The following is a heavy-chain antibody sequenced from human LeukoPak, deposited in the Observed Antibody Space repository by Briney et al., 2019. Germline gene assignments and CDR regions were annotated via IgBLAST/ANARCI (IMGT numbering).Heavy chain of an antibody. CDR3: ARHRTGYDAFDI. CDR1: GGSISSSSYY. Sequence: SETLSLTCTVSGGSISSSSYYWGWIRQPPGKGLEWIGSIYYSGSTYYNPSLKSRVTISVDTSKNQFSLKLSSVTAADTAVYYCARHRTGYDAFDIWGQGTMVTASS. D-gene: IGHD1-14*01. V-gene: IGHV4-39*01. CDR2: IYYSGST. J-gene: IGHJ3*02.